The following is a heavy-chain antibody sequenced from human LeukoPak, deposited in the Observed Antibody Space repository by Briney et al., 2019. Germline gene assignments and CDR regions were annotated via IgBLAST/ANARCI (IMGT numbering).Heavy chain of an antibody. CDR2: IIPIFGTA. CDR3: ASGPPLPATVSYYFDY. D-gene: IGHD2-2*01. J-gene: IGHJ4*02. V-gene: IGHV1-69*13. CDR1: GGTFSSYA. Sequence: ASVKVSCKASGGTFSSYAISWVRQAPGQGLEWMGGIIPIFGTANYAQKFQGRVTITADESTSTAYMELSSLRSEHTAVYYCASGPPLPATVSYYFDYWGQGTLVTVSS.